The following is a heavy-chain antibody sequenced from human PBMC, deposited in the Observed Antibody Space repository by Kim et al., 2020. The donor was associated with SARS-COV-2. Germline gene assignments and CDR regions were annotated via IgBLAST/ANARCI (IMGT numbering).Heavy chain of an antibody. J-gene: IGHJ5*02. CDR3: AKDRIAARPSDWFDP. CDR1: GFTFSSYA. CDR2: IWYDGSNK. D-gene: IGHD6-6*01. Sequence: GGSLRLSCAASGFTFSSYAMHWVRQAPGKGLEWVAVIWYDGSNKYYADSVKGRFTISRDNSKNTLYLQMNSLRAEDTAVYYCAKDRIAARPSDWFDPWGQGTLVTVSS. V-gene: IGHV3-33*06.